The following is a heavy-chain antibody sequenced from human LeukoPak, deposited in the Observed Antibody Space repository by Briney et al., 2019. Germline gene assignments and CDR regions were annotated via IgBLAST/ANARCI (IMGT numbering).Heavy chain of an antibody. V-gene: IGHV1-2*02. J-gene: IGHJ6*04. CDR1: GYTFTGYY. CDR3: ARVLGIADSLDV. Sequence: GASVKVSCKASGYTFTGYYIQWVRQAPGQGLEWMGWINPHSGGTNYAQEFQGRVTMTRDTSISTAYMELRSLRSDDTAVYYCARVLGIADSLDVWGKGTTVTVSS. CDR2: INPHSGGT. D-gene: IGHD6-13*01.